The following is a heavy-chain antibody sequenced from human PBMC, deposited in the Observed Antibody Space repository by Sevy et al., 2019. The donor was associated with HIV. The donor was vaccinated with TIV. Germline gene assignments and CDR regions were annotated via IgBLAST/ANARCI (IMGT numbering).Heavy chain of an antibody. V-gene: IGHV3-53*01. CDR1: GFTVSSNY. Sequence: GGSLRLSCAASGFTVSSNYMSWVRQAPGKGLEWVSVIYSGGTTYYADSVKGRFTISRDNSRNTLYLQMNNLRAEDTAVYYCAGEREFTSFGVRIEYGMDVWGQGTTVTVSS. D-gene: IGHD3-3*01. CDR3: AGEREFTSFGVRIEYGMDV. J-gene: IGHJ6*02. CDR2: IYSGGTT.